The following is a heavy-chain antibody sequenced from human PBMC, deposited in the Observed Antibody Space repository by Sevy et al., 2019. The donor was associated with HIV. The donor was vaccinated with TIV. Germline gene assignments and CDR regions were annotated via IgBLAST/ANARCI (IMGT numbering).Heavy chain of an antibody. V-gene: IGHV3-23*01. D-gene: IGHD6-13*01. Sequence: GGSLRLSCAASGFTFSSYAMSWVRQAPGKGLEWVSAISGSGGSTYYADSVKGRFTMSRDNSKNTLYLQMNSPRAEDTAVYDCAKSWQQLVLWSPPFDYWGQGTLVTVSS. CDR3: AKSWQQLVLWSPPFDY. CDR2: ISGSGGST. CDR1: GFTFSSYA. J-gene: IGHJ4*02.